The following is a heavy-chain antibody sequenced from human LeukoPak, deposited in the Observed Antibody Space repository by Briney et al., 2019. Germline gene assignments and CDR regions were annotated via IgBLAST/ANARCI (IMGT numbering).Heavy chain of an antibody. J-gene: IGHJ4*02. D-gene: IGHD6-19*01. Sequence: SVKVSCKASGGTFSSYAISWVRQAPGQGLEWMGGIIPIFGTANYAQKFQGRVTITADESTSTAYMELSSLRSEDTAVYYCARGRYSSGWPEDFDYWGQGTLVTVSS. CDR2: IIPIFGTA. CDR1: GGTFSSYA. CDR3: ARGRYSSGWPEDFDY. V-gene: IGHV1-69*13.